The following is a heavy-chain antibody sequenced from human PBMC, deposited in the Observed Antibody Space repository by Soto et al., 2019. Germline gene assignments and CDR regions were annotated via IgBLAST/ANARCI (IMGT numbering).Heavy chain of an antibody. CDR3: ARQGAPYYDYIWGSYRYDYFDY. CDR1: GASVSGYY. J-gene: IGHJ4*02. D-gene: IGHD3-16*02. V-gene: IGHV4-59*08. CDR2: IHNSGAS. Sequence: SETLSLTCTVSGASVSGYYWSWIRQTPGKGLEWIGNIHNSGASKYNPSLKSRVTISLDTSKNQFSLKLSSVTAADTAVYYCARQGAPYYDYIWGSYRYDYFDYWGQGTLVTVSS.